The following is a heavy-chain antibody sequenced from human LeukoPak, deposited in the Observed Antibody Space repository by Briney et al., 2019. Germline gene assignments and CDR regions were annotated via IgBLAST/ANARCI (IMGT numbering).Heavy chain of an antibody. V-gene: IGHV3-7*01. Sequence: PGGSLRLSCAASGFTFSSYWMSWVRQAPGKGLEWVANIKQDGSEKYYVDSVKGRFTISRDNAKNSLYLQMNSLRAEDTAVYYCARTLYRDYDSSGYCRWGQGTMVTVSS. J-gene: IGHJ3*01. D-gene: IGHD3-22*01. CDR2: IKQDGSEK. CDR3: ARTLYRDYDSSGYCR. CDR1: GFTFSSYW.